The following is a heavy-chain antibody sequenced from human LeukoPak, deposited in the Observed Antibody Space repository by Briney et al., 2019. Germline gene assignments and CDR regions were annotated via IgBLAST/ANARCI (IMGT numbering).Heavy chain of an antibody. Sequence: AGGSLRLSCAASGFTFSSYGMHWVRQAPGKGLEWVAFIRYDGSNKYYADSVKGRFTISRDNSKNTLYLQMNSLRAEDTAVYYCASVTSGTYSYFDYWGQGTLVTVSS. D-gene: IGHD1-26*01. CDR2: IRYDGSNK. V-gene: IGHV3-30*02. CDR1: GFTFSSYG. CDR3: ASVTSGTYSYFDY. J-gene: IGHJ4*02.